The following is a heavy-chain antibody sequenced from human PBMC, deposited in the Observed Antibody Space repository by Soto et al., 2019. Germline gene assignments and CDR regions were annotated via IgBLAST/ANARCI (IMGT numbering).Heavy chain of an antibody. CDR1: GGTFNSYL. Sequence: QVQLVQSGAEVKNPGSSVKVSCKTSGGTFNSYLIDWVRQAPGQGLEWMGGISPAFGRAKYAQKFKGRVTITADKSTTTAYMELRTLTSEDTAVYYCARGLDQPPVGLYFDTWGQGTLVTVSS. CDR3: ARGLDQPPVGLYFDT. CDR2: ISPAFGRA. V-gene: IGHV1-69*06. D-gene: IGHD2-2*01. J-gene: IGHJ4*02.